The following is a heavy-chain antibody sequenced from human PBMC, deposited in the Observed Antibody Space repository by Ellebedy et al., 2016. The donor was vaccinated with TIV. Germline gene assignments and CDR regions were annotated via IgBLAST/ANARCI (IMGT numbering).Heavy chain of an antibody. Sequence: SETLSLTCTVSGDSLSRYYWSWIRLPPGKGLEWVGSIDYGGNTYYNPSLKSRVTISLDTSKNQFSLKLTSVTAADTAVYFCARWNSAGHVGLDVWGQGTAVTVSS. CDR3: ARWNSAGHVGLDV. CDR1: GDSLSRYY. J-gene: IGHJ6*02. CDR2: IDYGGNT. V-gene: IGHV4-59*12. D-gene: IGHD1-1*01.